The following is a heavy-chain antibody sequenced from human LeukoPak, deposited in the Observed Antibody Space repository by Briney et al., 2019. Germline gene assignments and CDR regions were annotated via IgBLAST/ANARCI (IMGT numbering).Heavy chain of an antibody. V-gene: IGHV3-7*01. CDR3: ARNFMVGATIVFDY. Sequence: GGSLRLSCAASGFTFSSYWMSWVRQAPGKGLEWVGNIKQDGSEKYYVDSVKGRFTISRDNAKNSLYLQMNSLRAEDTAVYYCARNFMVGATIVFDYWGQGTLVTVSA. D-gene: IGHD1-26*01. CDR2: IKQDGSEK. CDR1: GFTFSSYW. J-gene: IGHJ4*02.